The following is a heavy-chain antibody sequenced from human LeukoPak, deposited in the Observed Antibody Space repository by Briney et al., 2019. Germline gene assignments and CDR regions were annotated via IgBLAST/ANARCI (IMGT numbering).Heavy chain of an antibody. D-gene: IGHD3-16*02. CDR1: GYTFTSYY. CDR3: ARGNYDYVWGSYRYAEWFDY. CDR2: INPSGGST. Sequence: GASVKVSCKASGYTFTSYYMHWVRQAPGQGLEWMGIINPSGGSTSYAQKFQGRVTMTRDTSTSTVYMELSSLRSEDTAVYYCARGNYDYVWGSYRYAEWFDYWGQGTLVTVSS. V-gene: IGHV1-46*01. J-gene: IGHJ4*02.